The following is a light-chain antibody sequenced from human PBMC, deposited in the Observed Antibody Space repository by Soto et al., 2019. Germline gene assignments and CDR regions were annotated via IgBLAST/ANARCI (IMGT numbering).Light chain of an antibody. CDR1: SSIIGAGYD. CDR3: QSYDSSLSGGV. J-gene: IGLJ3*02. Sequence: QAVVTQPPSVSGAPGQRVTISCTGSSSIIGAGYDVHGYQQLPGTAPQLLLYGNSNRSSGVPDRFSGSKSGTSASLAITGLHAWDEADYYCQSYDSSLSGGVFGGGTQLTVL. CDR2: GNS. V-gene: IGLV1-40*01.